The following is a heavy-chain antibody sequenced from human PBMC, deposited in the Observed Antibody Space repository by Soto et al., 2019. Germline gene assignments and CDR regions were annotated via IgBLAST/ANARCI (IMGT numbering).Heavy chain of an antibody. CDR1: GFTFSSYW. V-gene: IGHV3-74*01. Sequence: EVQLVESGGGLVQRGGSLRLSCAGSGFTFSSYWMHWVRQAPGKGLVWVSRINSDGSSTSYADSVEGRFTISRDNTKNTVYLQMNILRAEDTAVYYCARDAEGPYYYGMDVWGQGTTVTVSS. J-gene: IGHJ6*02. CDR2: INSDGSST. CDR3: ARDAEGPYYYGMDV.